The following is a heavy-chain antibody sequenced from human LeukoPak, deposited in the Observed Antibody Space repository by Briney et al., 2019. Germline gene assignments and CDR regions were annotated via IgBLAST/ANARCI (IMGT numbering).Heavy chain of an antibody. CDR2: ISSNGGST. CDR1: GFTFSSYA. V-gene: IGHV3-64*01. Sequence: GGSLRLSCAASGFTFSSYAMHWIRQAPGKGLEYVSAISSNGGSTYYANSVKGRFTISRDNSKNTLYLQMGSLRAEDMAVYYCARARVAVFRAFDIWGQGTMVTVSS. J-gene: IGHJ3*02. CDR3: ARARVAVFRAFDI. D-gene: IGHD6-19*01.